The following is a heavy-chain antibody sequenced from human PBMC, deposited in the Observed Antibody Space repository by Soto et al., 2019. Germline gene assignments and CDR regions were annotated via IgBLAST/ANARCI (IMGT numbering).Heavy chain of an antibody. V-gene: IGHV3-30*18. J-gene: IGHJ6*02. CDR2: ISYDGSNK. Sequence: QVQLVESGGGVVQPGRSLRLSCAASGFTFSSYGMHWVRQAPGKGLEWVAVISYDGSNKYYADSVKGRFTISRDNSKNTLYLQMNSLRAEDTAVYYCAQGYYYYHGMDVWGQGTTVNLSS. CDR1: GFTFSSYG. CDR3: AQGYYYYHGMDV.